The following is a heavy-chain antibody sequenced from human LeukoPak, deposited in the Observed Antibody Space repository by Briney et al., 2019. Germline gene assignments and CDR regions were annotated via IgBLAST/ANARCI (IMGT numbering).Heavy chain of an antibody. CDR2: IYYSGST. Sequence: SETLSLTCTVSGGSISSYYWSWIRQPPGKRLEWIGYIYYSGSTNYNPSLKSRVTISVDTSKNQFSLKLSSVTAADTAVYYCARQVFITIFGVVTQYYFDYWGQGTLVTVSS. CDR3: ARQVFITIFGVVTQYYFDY. D-gene: IGHD3-3*01. J-gene: IGHJ4*02. CDR1: GGSISSYY. V-gene: IGHV4-59*08.